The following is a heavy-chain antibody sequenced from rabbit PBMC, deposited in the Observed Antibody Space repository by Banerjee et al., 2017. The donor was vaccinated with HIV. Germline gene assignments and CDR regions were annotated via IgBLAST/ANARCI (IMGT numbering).Heavy chain of an antibody. CDR3: VRDSPYASSSGYTRLDL. Sequence: QSLEESGGDLVKPGASLTLTCTASGFTISSSYYMCWVRQAPGKGLEWIGCIYAGKGSTDYASWVNGRFTISSDNAQNTVDLQMNSLTAADTATYFCVRDSPYASSSGYTRLDLRGPGTLVTVS. D-gene: IGHD1-1*01. J-gene: IGHJ3*01. V-gene: IGHV1S40*01. CDR1: GFTISSSYY. CDR2: IYAGKGST.